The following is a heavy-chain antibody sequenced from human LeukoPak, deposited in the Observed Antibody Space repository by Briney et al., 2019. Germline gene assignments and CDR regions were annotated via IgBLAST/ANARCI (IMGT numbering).Heavy chain of an antibody. CDR1: GGSISSDY. D-gene: IGHD3-9*01. CDR2: IYYSGST. CDR3: ASLKPGYYDILTGYYMGAFDI. V-gene: IGHV4-59*01. J-gene: IGHJ3*02. Sequence: SETLSLTCTVSGGSISSDYLSWIRQPPGKGLEWIGYIYYSGSTNYNPSLKSRVTISVDTSKNQFSLKLSSVTAADTAVYYCASLKPGYYDILTGYYMGAFDIWGQGTMVTVSS.